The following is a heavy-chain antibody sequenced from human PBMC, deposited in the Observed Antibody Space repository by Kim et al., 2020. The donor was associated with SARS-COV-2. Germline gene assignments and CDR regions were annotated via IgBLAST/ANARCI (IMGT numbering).Heavy chain of an antibody. CDR1: GGSISSGGYY. CDR2: IYDSGST. CDR3: ARDLFYDSSGYSKFWYFDL. J-gene: IGHJ2*01. V-gene: IGHV4-31*03. D-gene: IGHD3-22*01. Sequence: SETLSLTCTVSGGSISSGGYYWSWIRQHPGKGLEWIGYIYDSGSTYYNPSLKSRVTISVDTSKNQFSLKLSSVTAADTAVYYCARDLFYDSSGYSKFWYFDLWGRGTLVTVSS.